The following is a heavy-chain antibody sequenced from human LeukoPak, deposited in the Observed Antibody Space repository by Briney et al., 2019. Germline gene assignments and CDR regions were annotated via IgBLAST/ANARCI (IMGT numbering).Heavy chain of an antibody. V-gene: IGHV3-48*03. CDR3: ARNWLVPLDY. D-gene: IGHD6-19*01. Sequence: GGSLRLSCAASGFTFSSYEMNWVRQAPGEGLEWVSYISSSGSTIYYADSVKGRFTISRDNAKNSLYLQMNSLRAEDTAVYYCARNWLVPLDYWGQGTLVTVSS. CDR2: ISSSGSTI. J-gene: IGHJ4*02. CDR1: GFTFSSYE.